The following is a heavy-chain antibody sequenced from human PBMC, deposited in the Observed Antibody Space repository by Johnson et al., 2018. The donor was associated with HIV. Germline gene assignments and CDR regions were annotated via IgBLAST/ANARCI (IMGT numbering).Heavy chain of an antibody. CDR3: ARDGPGDGNAMGGSGAFDI. CDR1: GFTFSSYG. Sequence: QVQLVESGGGVVQPGGSLRLSCAGSGFTFSSYGMHWVRQAPGKGLEWVSFIRYDGSDKHYADSVKGRFTISRDKSKNTVYLQMNSLRVEDTAVYYCARDGPGDGNAMGGSGAFDIWGQGTMVTVSS. J-gene: IGHJ3*02. CDR2: IRYDGSDK. V-gene: IGHV3-30*02. D-gene: IGHD5-24*01.